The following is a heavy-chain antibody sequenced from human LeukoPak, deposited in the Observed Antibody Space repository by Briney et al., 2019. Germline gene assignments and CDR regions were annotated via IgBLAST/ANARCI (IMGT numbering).Heavy chain of an antibody. CDR1: GGSISSSSYY. J-gene: IGHJ4*02. V-gene: IGHV4-39*01. Sequence: SETLSLTCTVSGGSISSSSYYWGWIRQPPGKGLEWIGSIYYSGSTYYNPSLKSRVTISVDTSKSQFSPKLSSVTAADTAVYYCARRGSIAAEYYFDYWGQGTLVTVSS. CDR2: IYYSGST. CDR3: ARRGSIAAEYYFDY. D-gene: IGHD6-6*01.